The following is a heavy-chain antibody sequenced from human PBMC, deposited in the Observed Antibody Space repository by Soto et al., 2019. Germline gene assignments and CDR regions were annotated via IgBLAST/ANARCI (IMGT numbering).Heavy chain of an antibody. D-gene: IGHD3-3*01. CDR1: GGSVSSGSYY. CDR3: ARVGHSYYDLWSGYYYYFDY. V-gene: IGHV4-61*01. J-gene: IGHJ4*02. CDR2: IYYSGST. Sequence: PSETLSLTCTVSGGSVSSGSYYWSWIRQPPGKGLEWIGYIYYSGSTNYNPSLKSRVTISVDTSKNQFSLKLSSVTAADTAVYYCARVGHSYYDLWSGYYYYFDYWGQGTLVTVSS.